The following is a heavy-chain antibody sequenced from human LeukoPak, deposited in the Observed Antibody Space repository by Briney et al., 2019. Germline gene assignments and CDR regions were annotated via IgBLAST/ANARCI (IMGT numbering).Heavy chain of an antibody. V-gene: IGHV3-20*04. J-gene: IGHJ4*02. CDR2: INWNGGST. CDR3: AREGEEWVTTSSNYFDY. Sequence: GGSLRLSCAASGFTFDDYGLSWVRQAPGKGLEWVSGINWNGGSTGYADSVKGRFTISRDNAKKSLYLQMNSLRAEDTAVYYCAREGEEWVTTSSNYFDYWGQGTLVTVSS. D-gene: IGHD4-17*01. CDR1: GFTFDDYG.